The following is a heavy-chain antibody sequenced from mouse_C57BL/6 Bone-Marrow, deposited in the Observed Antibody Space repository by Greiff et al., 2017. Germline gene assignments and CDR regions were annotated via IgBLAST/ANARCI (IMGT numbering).Heavy chain of an antibody. CDR1: GFTFSDYY. CDR2: INYDGSST. Sequence: EVKLVESEGGLVQPGSSMKLSCTASGFTFSDYYMAWVRQVPEKGLEWVANINYDGSSTYYLASLKSRFIISRDNAKNILYLQMSSLKSEDTATYYCARERGLRRGGYAMDDWGQGTSVTVSS. J-gene: IGHJ4*01. V-gene: IGHV5-16*01. D-gene: IGHD2-4*01. CDR3: ARERGLRRGGYAMDD.